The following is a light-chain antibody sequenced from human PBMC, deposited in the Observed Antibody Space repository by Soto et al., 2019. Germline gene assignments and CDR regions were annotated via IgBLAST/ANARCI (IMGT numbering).Light chain of an antibody. Sequence: QSALTQPASVSGSPGQSITISCTGTSSDVGGYNYVSWYQQHPGKAPKLMIYEVSNRPSGVSNLFSGSKSGNTASLTNSGLQADDEADYCCSSYTSSSTVVFGGGTKLTVL. CDR2: EVS. V-gene: IGLV2-14*01. J-gene: IGLJ2*01. CDR3: SSYTSSSTVV. CDR1: SSDVGGYNY.